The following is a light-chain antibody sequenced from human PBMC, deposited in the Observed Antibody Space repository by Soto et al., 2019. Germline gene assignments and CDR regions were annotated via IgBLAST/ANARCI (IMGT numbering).Light chain of an antibody. CDR2: KAS. J-gene: IGKJ3*01. Sequence: DIQMTQSPSTLSASVGDRVTITCRASQSISSWLAWYQQKPGKAPKLLINKASSLESGVPSRFSGSGSGTDFTLTISSLQPEDFATYYCLQGYSYPFTFGPGTKVDIK. CDR3: LQGYSYPFT. CDR1: QSISSW. V-gene: IGKV1-5*03.